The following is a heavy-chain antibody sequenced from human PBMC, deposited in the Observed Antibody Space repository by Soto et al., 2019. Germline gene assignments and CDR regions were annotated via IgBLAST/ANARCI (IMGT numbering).Heavy chain of an antibody. CDR2: ISSDGST. V-gene: IGHV3-66*01. J-gene: IGHJ4*02. Sequence: EVQLVESGGGLVQPGGSLRLSCAASGFSVSRIFMTWVRQAPGKGLELVSVISSDGSTYYADSVKGRFTISRDISKTTLFLEMHSLRAEDTAVYRCAIATLGGEDAIWHGGQGTRVSVSS. D-gene: IGHD3-9*01. CDR3: AIATLGGEDAIWH. CDR1: GFSVSRIF.